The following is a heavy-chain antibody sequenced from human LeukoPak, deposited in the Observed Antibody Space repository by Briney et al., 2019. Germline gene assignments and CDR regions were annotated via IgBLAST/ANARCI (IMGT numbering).Heavy chain of an antibody. Sequence: QPGGSLRLSCAASGFTFSSYWMSWVRQAPGKGLEWVANIKQDGSEKYYVDSVKGRFTISRDNAKNSLYLQMNSLRAEDTAVYYCARAGPSSSWHQFDYWGQGTLVTVSS. CDR1: GFTFSSYW. J-gene: IGHJ4*02. CDR3: ARAGPSSSWHQFDY. D-gene: IGHD6-13*01. CDR2: IKQDGSEK. V-gene: IGHV3-7*01.